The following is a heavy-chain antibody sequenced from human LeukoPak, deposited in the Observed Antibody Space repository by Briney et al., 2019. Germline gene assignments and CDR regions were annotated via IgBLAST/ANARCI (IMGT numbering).Heavy chain of an antibody. Sequence: GASVTVSCKASGYTFTGYYMHWVRQAPGQGLEWMGWINPNSGGTNSAQKFQGRVTMTRDTSISTAYMELSRLRSDDTAVYYCAKNVWFGESSDAFDIWGQGTMVTVSS. CDR1: GYTFTGYY. J-gene: IGHJ3*02. V-gene: IGHV1-2*02. CDR3: AKNVWFGESSDAFDI. D-gene: IGHD3-10*01. CDR2: INPNSGGT.